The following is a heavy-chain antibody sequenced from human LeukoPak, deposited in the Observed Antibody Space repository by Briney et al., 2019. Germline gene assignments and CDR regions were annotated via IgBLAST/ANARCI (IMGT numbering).Heavy chain of an antibody. CDR1: GYSFISYW. Sequence: GESLKISCKGSGYSFISYWIGWVRQMPGKGLEWMGIIYPGDSDTTYSPSFQGQVTISADKSISTAYLQWSSLKASDTAMYYCARLNYYDSSGFHGNWFDPWGQGTLVTVSS. CDR3: ARLNYYDSSGFHGNWFDP. V-gene: IGHV5-51*01. D-gene: IGHD3-22*01. J-gene: IGHJ5*02. CDR2: IYPGDSDT.